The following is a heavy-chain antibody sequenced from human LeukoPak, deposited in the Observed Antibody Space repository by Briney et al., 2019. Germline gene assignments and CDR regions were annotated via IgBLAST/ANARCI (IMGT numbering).Heavy chain of an antibody. J-gene: IGHJ4*02. CDR1: GGSISSSGYY. Sequence: SETLSLTCTVSGGSISSSGYYWGWIRQPPGKGLEWIGSIYSSGSSYYNPSLKSRVTISVDTSKNQFYVKLSSVTAADTAVYYCARQVGYTYGQVDYWGQGTLVTVSS. D-gene: IGHD5-18*01. V-gene: IGHV4-39*01. CDR3: ARQVGYTYGQVDY. CDR2: IYSSGSS.